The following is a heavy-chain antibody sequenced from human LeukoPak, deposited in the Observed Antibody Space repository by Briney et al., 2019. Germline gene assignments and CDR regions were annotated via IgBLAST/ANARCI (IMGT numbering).Heavy chain of an antibody. V-gene: IGHV4-39*01. Sequence: SETLSLTCTVSGGSISSSSYYWGWIRQPPGKGLEWIGSIYYSGSTYYNPSLKSRVTISVDTSKNQFSLKLSSVTAADTAVYYCASERGAYYDVLTGPFDYWGQGTLVTVSS. J-gene: IGHJ4*02. CDR3: ASERGAYYDVLTGPFDY. D-gene: IGHD3-9*01. CDR2: IYYSGST. CDR1: GGSISSSSYY.